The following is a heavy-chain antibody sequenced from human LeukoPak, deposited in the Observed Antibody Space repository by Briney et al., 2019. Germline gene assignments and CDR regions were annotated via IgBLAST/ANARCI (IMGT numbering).Heavy chain of an antibody. D-gene: IGHD3-22*01. CDR3: ARDESSRDDSGGCHH. CDR2: VHVRGSS. J-gene: IGHJ4*02. CDR1: GASVNSYH. V-gene: IGHV4-4*07. Sequence: PSETLSLTCTVSGASVNSYHWAWIRQPAGKRLEWVGRVHVRGSSNYNPSLRSRVAISLDTSKNQVSLILNSVSAADTAVYYCARDESSRDDSGGCHHWGRGVLITVSS.